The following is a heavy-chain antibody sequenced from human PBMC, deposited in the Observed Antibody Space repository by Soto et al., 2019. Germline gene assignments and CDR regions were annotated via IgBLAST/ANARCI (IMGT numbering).Heavy chain of an antibody. Sequence: PSETLSLTCTVSGGSISSGGYYWSWIRQHPGKGLEWLGYIYYSGSTYYNPSLKSRVTISVDTSKNQFSLKLSSVTAADTAVYYCATANWDAYYFDYWGQGTLVTVSS. CDR2: IYYSGST. D-gene: IGHD7-27*01. CDR3: ATANWDAYYFDY. CDR1: GGSISSGGYY. V-gene: IGHV4-31*03. J-gene: IGHJ4*02.